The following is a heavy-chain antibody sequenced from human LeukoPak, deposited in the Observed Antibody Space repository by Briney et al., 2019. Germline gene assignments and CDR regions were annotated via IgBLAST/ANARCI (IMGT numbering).Heavy chain of an antibody. D-gene: IGHD6-6*01. CDR2: ISSSSSYI. J-gene: IGHJ3*02. CDR1: GFTFSSYS. V-gene: IGHV3-21*01. CDR3: ARKSYSNSGYDAFDI. Sequence: PGGSLRLSCAASGFTFSSYSMNWVRQAPGKGLEWVSFISSSSSYIYYADSVKGRFTISRDNAKNSLYLQMNSLRAEDTAVYYCARKSYSNSGYDAFDIWGQGTMVTVSS.